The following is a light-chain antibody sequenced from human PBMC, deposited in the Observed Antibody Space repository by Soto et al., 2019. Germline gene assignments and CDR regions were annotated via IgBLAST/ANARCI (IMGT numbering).Light chain of an antibody. CDR3: MQRIEFPLT. Sequence: DILMTQTPLSLTVTPGEPASISCRSSQSLLDSDDGNTYLDWYLQKPGQSPQLLIYTVSYRASGVPDRFSGSGSGTDFTLKISRVEAEDVGVYYCMQRIEFPLTFGGGTKVDIK. CDR1: QSLLDSDDGNTY. CDR2: TVS. J-gene: IGKJ4*01. V-gene: IGKV2-40*01.